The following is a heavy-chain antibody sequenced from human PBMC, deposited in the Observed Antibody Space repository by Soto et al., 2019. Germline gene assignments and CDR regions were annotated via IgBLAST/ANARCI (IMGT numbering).Heavy chain of an antibody. CDR1: GGSISSGGYY. CDR3: ARLIGNSWLDS. D-gene: IGHD2-8*01. J-gene: IGHJ5*01. Sequence: TSETLSLTCTVSGGSISSGGYYWSWIRQHPGKGLEWIGYIYYSGSTYYNPSLKSRVTISVDTSKNQLSLQLNSVTPDDTAVYYCARLIGNSWLDSWGQGTLVTVSS. V-gene: IGHV4-31*03. CDR2: IYYSGST.